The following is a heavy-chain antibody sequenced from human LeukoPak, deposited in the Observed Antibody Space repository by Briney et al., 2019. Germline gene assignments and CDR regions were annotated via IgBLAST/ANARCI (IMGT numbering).Heavy chain of an antibody. CDR1: GGTFSSYA. CDR2: IIPIFGTA. CDR3: ARDLKGEWLLNL. D-gene: IGHD3-3*01. J-gene: IGHJ4*02. V-gene: IGHV1-69*13. Sequence: GASVKVSCKASGGTFSSYAISWVRQAPGQGLEWMGGIIPIFGTANYAQKFQGRVTITADESTSTAYMELSSLRSEDTAVYYCARDLKGEWLLNLWGQGTLVTVSS.